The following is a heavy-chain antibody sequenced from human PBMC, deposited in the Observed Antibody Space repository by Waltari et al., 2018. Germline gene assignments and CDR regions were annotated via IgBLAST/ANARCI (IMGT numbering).Heavy chain of an antibody. CDR1: GFTFSSYA. V-gene: IGHV3-23*03. J-gene: IGHJ6*03. CDR2: IYSGGST. Sequence: EVQLLESGGGLVQPGGSLRLSCAASGFTFSSYAMRWVRQAPGKGLEWVSVIYSGGSTYYADSVKGRFTISRDNSKNTLYLQMNSLRAEDTAVYYCAKDPGGYYYYYIDVWGKGTTVTVSS. D-gene: IGHD3-10*01. CDR3: AKDPGGYYYYYIDV.